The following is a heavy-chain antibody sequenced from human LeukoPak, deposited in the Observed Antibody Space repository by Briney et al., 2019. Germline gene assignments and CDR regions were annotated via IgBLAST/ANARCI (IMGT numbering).Heavy chain of an antibody. J-gene: IGHJ6*02. D-gene: IGHD3-22*01. CDR3: AREFLSGYYYDSSPYYGMDV. V-gene: IGHV7-4-1*02. CDR1: GYTFTSYA. CDR2: INTNTGNP. Sequence: ASVKVSCKASGYTFTSYAMNWVRQAPGQGLEWMGWINTNTGNPTYAQGFTGRFVSSLDTSVSTAYLQISSLKAEDTAVYYCAREFLSGYYYDSSPYYGMDVWGQGTTVTVSS.